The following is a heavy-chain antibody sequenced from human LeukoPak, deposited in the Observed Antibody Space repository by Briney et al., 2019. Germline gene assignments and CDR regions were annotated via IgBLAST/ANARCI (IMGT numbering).Heavy chain of an antibody. CDR3: AKGSYSSGWFYYFDH. Sequence: GGSLRLSCAASGFTFDDYAMHWVRQAPGKGLEWVSLISGDGGSTYYADSVKGRFTISRDNSKNSLYLQMNSLRTEDTALYYCAKGSYSSGWFYYFDHWGQGTLVTVSS. CDR2: ISGDGGST. CDR1: GFTFDDYA. V-gene: IGHV3-43*02. D-gene: IGHD6-19*01. J-gene: IGHJ4*02.